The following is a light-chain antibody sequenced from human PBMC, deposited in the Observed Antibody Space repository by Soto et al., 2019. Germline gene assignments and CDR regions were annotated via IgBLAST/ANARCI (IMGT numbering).Light chain of an antibody. V-gene: IGKV1-9*01. CDR2: GTF. J-gene: IGKJ3*01. Sequence: IQLTQSPSSLSASVGDRVSITCRASQDIKTYLAWYQQKQGKAPKLLISGTFTLQSGVPSRFNGSGSGTEFTLTISRLQPEDFATSYCQHLNNYPPFTFGPGTKVDLE. CDR1: QDIKTY. CDR3: QHLNNYPPFT.